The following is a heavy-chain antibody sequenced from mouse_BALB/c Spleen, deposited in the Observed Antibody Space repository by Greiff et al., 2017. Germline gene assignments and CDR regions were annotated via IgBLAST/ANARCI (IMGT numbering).Heavy chain of an antibody. J-gene: IGHJ4*01. CDR2: INPSTGYT. CDR3: ARTVVAPMDY. V-gene: IGHV1-7*01. D-gene: IGHD1-1*01. Sequence: VKLMESGAELAKPGASVKMSCKASGYTFTSYWMHWVKQRPGQGLEWIGYINPSTGYTEYNQKFKDKATLTADKSSSTAYMQLSSLTSEDSAVYYCARTVVAPMDYWGQGTSVTVSS. CDR1: GYTFTSYW.